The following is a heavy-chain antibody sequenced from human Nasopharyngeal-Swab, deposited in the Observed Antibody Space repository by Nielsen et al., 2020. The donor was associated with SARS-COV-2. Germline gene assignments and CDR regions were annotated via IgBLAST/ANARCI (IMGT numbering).Heavy chain of an antibody. D-gene: IGHD3-22*01. J-gene: IGHJ6*02. Sequence: GGSLRLSCAASGFTFSSYWMSWVRQAPGKGLEWVANIKQDGSEKYYVDSVKGRFTISRDNAKNSLYLQMNSLRAEDTAVYYCARDQYYDSSGYYYHGMDVWGQGTTVTVSS. CDR1: GFTFSSYW. CDR3: ARDQYYDSSGYYYHGMDV. V-gene: IGHV3-7*01. CDR2: IKQDGSEK.